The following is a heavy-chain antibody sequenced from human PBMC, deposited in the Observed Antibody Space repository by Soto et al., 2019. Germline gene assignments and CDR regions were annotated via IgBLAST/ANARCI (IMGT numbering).Heavy chain of an antibody. CDR3: ARQGLAAAMRNNWFDP. V-gene: IGHV4-59*08. Sequence: SETLSLTCTVSGGSISTHYWSWIRQPPGKGLEWIGYIYYSGSTKYNPSLKSRVTISVDTSKNQFSLKLSSVTAADTAVYYCARQGLAAAMRNNWFDPWGQGTLVTVSS. D-gene: IGHD2-2*01. J-gene: IGHJ5*02. CDR1: GGSISTHY. CDR2: IYYSGST.